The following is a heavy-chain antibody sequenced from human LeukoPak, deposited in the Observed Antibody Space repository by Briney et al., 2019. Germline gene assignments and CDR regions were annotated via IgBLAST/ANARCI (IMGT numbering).Heavy chain of an antibody. CDR3: ARMTGSANEYYFDY. CDR2: ITHSGST. Sequence: SETLSLTCAVSGGPFSSGGYSWSWIRQPPGKGLEWIGYITHSGSTYYNPSLKSRLTISGDRSRNQFSLKLRSVTAADTAVYYCARMTGSANEYYFDYWGQGTLVTVSS. V-gene: IGHV4-30-2*01. D-gene: IGHD3-9*01. J-gene: IGHJ4*02. CDR1: GGPFSSGGYS.